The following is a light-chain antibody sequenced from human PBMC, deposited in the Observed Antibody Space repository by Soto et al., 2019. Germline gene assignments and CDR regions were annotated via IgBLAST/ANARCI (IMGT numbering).Light chain of an antibody. CDR1: QDISNN. Sequence: DILMTQSPSSLSESVGDRVTITCQASQDISNNVNWYQQKAGKAPKLLIYDASNLETGVPLRFSGSGTGTDLTFTISSRQAEDIATYCCQQYENRPPLTFGGGTKVQIK. CDR2: DAS. V-gene: IGKV1-33*01. J-gene: IGKJ4*01. CDR3: QQYENRPPLT.